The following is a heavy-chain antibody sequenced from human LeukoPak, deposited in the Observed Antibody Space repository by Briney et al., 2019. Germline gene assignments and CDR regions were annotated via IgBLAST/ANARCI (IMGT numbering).Heavy chain of an antibody. V-gene: IGHV4-39*01. CDR3: ASHYYDILSVDY. Sequence: PSETQSLTCTVSGGSISSSSYYWGWIRQPPGKGLEWIGSIYYSGSTYYNPSLKSRVTISVDTSKNQFSLKLSSVTAADTAVYYCASHYYDILSVDYWGQGTLVTVSS. CDR2: IYYSGST. J-gene: IGHJ4*02. D-gene: IGHD3-9*01. CDR1: GGSISSSSYY.